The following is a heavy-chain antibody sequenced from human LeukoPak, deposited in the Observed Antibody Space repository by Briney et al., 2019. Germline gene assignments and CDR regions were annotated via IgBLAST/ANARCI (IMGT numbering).Heavy chain of an antibody. J-gene: IGHJ4*02. CDR3: ASLVVVVPAATYYFDY. CDR1: GGSISSSSYY. Sequence: SETLSLTCTVSGGSISSSSYYWGWIRQPAGKGLEWIGSIYYSGSTYYNPSLKSRVTISVDTSKNQFSLKLSSVTAADTAVYYCASLVVVVPAATYYFDYWGQGTLVTVSS. V-gene: IGHV4-39*01. CDR2: IYYSGST. D-gene: IGHD2-2*01.